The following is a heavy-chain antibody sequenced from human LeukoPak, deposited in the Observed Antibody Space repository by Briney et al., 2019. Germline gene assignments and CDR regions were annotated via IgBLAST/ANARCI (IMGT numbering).Heavy chain of an antibody. Sequence: SETLSLTCTISSGSISSSSYYWGWIRQPPGKGLEWIGSIYYSGSTYYNPSLKSRVTISVDTSKNQFSLKLSSVTAADTAVYYCARRYPGIAVAGSNWFDPWGQGTLVTVSS. V-gene: IGHV4-39*01. CDR1: SGSISSSSYY. CDR2: IYYSGST. CDR3: ARRYPGIAVAGSNWFDP. D-gene: IGHD6-19*01. J-gene: IGHJ5*02.